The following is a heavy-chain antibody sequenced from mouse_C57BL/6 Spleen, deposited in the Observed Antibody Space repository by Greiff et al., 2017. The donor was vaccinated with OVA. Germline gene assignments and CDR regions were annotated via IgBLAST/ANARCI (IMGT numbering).Heavy chain of an antibody. V-gene: IGHV1-82*01. D-gene: IGHD2-2*01. J-gene: IGHJ4*01. CDR1: GYAFSSSW. Sequence: QVQLQQSGPELVKPGASVKISCKASGYAFSSSWMNWVKQRPGKGLEWIGRIYPGDGDTNYNGKFKGKATLTADKSSSTAYMQLSSLTSEDSAVYFCARSALYYGYDDYAMDYWGQGTSVTVSS. CDR2: IYPGDGDT. CDR3: ARSALYYGYDDYAMDY.